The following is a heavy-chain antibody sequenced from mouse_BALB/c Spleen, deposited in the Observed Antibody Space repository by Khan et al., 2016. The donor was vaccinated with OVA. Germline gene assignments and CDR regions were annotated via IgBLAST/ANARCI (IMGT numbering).Heavy chain of an antibody. D-gene: IGHD1-2*01. V-gene: IGHV1-4*01. J-gene: IGHJ4*01. CDR1: GYTFTSNT. CDR3: ARRTAGDAIDY. Sequence: QVQLQQSGAELSRPGASVKMSCKASGYTFTSNTMHWVKQRPGQGLEWIGYINPRSDYTIYSQKFKDKATLTADISSSTAYMHLSSLTSDDAAVYYGARRTAGDAIDYWGQGTTVTVSS. CDR2: INPRSDYT.